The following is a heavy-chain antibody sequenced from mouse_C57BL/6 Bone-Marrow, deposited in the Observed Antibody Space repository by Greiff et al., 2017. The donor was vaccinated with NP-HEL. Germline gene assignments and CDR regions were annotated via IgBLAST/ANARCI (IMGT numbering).Heavy chain of an antibody. CDR1: GYSITSGYY. D-gene: IGHD2-1*01. Sequence: EVHLVESGPGLVKPSQSLSLTCSVTGYSITSGYYWNWIRQFPGNKLEWMGYISYDGSNNYNPSLKNRISITRDTSKNQFFLKLNSVTTEDTATYYCARGGNYSAWFAYWGQGTLVTVSA. CDR2: ISYDGSN. CDR3: ARGGNYSAWFAY. V-gene: IGHV3-6*01. J-gene: IGHJ3*01.